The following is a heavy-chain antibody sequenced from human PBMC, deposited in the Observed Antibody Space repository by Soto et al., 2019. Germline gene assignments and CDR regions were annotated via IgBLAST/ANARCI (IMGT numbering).Heavy chain of an antibody. Sequence: EVQLLESGGDLVQPGGSLRLSCAASGFTFTSYAMSWIRQAPGKGLEWVSAITGGGDKTYYADSVKGRFTISRDNSKNTLYLQMNSLRAEDTDFYYCTQDGGSRDWLTVNWGQGTLVTVSS. CDR1: GFTFTSYA. D-gene: IGHD3-9*01. CDR3: TQDGGSRDWLTVN. CDR2: ITGGGDKT. J-gene: IGHJ4*02. V-gene: IGHV3-23*01.